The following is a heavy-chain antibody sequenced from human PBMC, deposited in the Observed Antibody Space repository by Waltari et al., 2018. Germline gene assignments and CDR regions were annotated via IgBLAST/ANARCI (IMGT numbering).Heavy chain of an antibody. CDR2: IRYDGSNK. Sequence: QVQLVESGGGVVQPGGSLRLSCAASGFTFSSYGMHWVRQAPGKGLEWVAFIRYDGSNKYYADSVKGRFTISRDNSKNTLYLQMNSLRSEDTAVYYCARGGDGYNSDDAFDIWGQGTMVTVSS. J-gene: IGHJ3*02. V-gene: IGHV3-30*02. CDR1: GFTFSSYG. D-gene: IGHD5-12*01. CDR3: ARGGDGYNSDDAFDI.